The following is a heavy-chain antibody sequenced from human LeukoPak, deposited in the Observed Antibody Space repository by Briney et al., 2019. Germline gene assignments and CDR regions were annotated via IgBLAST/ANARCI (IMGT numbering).Heavy chain of an antibody. Sequence: PGGSLRLSCAASGFTFTTYAMSWVRQAPGKGLEGVSSVSGSGSHTYYADSVKGRFTISRDNSKNTLDLQMHSLRAEDTALYYCAKEVLGGKYGDYAVDYWGQGTLVTVPS. CDR1: GFTFTTYA. CDR3: AKEVLGGKYGDYAVDY. CDR2: VSGSGSHT. V-gene: IGHV3-23*01. D-gene: IGHD4-17*01. J-gene: IGHJ4*02.